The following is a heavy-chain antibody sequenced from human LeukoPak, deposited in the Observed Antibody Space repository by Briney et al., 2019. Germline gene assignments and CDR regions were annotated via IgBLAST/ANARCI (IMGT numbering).Heavy chain of an antibody. CDR1: GFSLSTSGVS. V-gene: IGHV2-5*02. CDR2: IYWDDDK. J-gene: IGHJ4*02. CDR3: AHLNIAPTGASFNFDY. Sequence: ESGPTLVKPTQTLTLTCTFSGFSLSTSGVSVGWIRQPPGKALEWLALIYWDDDKRHSPSLKSRLTITKDTSKNQVVLTMTNMDPVDTATYCCAHLNIAPTGASFNFDYWGQGTLVTVSS. D-gene: IGHD6-13*01.